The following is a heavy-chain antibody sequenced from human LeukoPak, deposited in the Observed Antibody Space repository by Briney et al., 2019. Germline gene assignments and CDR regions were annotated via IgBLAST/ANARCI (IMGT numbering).Heavy chain of an antibody. Sequence: ASVKASCKASGYTFTSYDINWVRQATGQGLEWMGWMNPNSGNTGYAQKFQGRVTITRNTSISTAYMELSSLRSEDTAVYYCARNSGSSTNAFDIWGQGTMVTVSS. J-gene: IGHJ3*02. CDR3: ARNSGSSTNAFDI. D-gene: IGHD1-26*01. CDR2: MNPNSGNT. CDR1: GYTFTSYD. V-gene: IGHV1-8*03.